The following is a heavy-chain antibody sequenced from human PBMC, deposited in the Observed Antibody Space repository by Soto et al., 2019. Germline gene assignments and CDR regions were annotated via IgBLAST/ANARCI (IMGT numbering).Heavy chain of an antibody. V-gene: IGHV1-46*01. CDR1: GYTFTSYY. Sequence: ASVKVSCKASGYTFTSYYMHWVRQAPGQGLEWMGIINPSGGSTNYAQKFQGRVTMTRDTSTSTVYMELSSLRSDDTAVYYCARGVTIGAMAGWGQGTTVPVYS. J-gene: IGHJ6*02. CDR3: ARGVTIGAMAG. D-gene: IGHD5-18*01. CDR2: INPSGGST.